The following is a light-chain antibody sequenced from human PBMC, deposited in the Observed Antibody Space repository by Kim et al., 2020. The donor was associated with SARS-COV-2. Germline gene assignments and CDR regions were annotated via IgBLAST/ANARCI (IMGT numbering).Light chain of an antibody. J-gene: IGKJ4*01. CDR3: QQYNNWPPLT. CDR2: GAS. V-gene: IGKV3-15*01. Sequence: SPGERAPLSCRASQSVGSTLAWYQQKPGQAPRLLIYGASYRATGVPARFSGSGSGTEFTLTISSLQSEDSAVYYCQQYNNWPPLTFGGGTKVDIK. CDR1: QSVGST.